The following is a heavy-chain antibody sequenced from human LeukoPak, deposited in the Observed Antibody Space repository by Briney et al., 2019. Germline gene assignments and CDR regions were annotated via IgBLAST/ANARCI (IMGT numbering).Heavy chain of an antibody. Sequence: GGSLRLSCAASGFTFSSYAMHWVRQAPGKGLEWVAVISYDGSNKYYADSVKGRFTISRDNSKNTLYLQMNSLRAEDTAVYYCARVSSQGQVVVGGLGYWGQGTLVTVSS. D-gene: IGHD3-22*01. V-gene: IGHV3-30*04. CDR2: ISYDGSNK. CDR1: GFTFSSYA. J-gene: IGHJ4*02. CDR3: ARVSSQGQVVVGGLGY.